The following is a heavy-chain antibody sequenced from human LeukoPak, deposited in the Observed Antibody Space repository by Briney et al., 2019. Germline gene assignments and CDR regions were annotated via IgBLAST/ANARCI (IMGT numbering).Heavy chain of an antibody. D-gene: IGHD4-23*01. CDR2: IYYSGST. J-gene: IGHJ3*02. V-gene: IGHV4-59*01. Sequence: KPSETLSLTRTVSGGSISSYYWHWIRQPPGKGLEWIGSIYYSGSTNYNPSLKSRVTISVDTSKNQFSLKVSSVTAADTAVYYCARDNVRWQHRTAFDIWGQGTMVTVSS. CDR3: ARDNVRWQHRTAFDI. CDR1: GGSISSYY.